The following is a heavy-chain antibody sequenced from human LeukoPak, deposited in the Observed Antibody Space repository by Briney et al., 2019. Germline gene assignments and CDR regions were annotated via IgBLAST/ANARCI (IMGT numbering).Heavy chain of an antibody. CDR2: IYPGDSDT. CDR3: ARHLRRPSGYDPYYFDY. V-gene: IGHV5-51*01. Sequence: GESLKISCKGSGYSFTGYWIGWVRQMPGKGLEWMGIIYPGDSDTRYSPSFQGQVTISADKSISTAYLQWSSLKASDTAMYYCARHLRRPSGYDPYYFDYWGQGTLVTVSS. CDR1: GYSFTGYW. D-gene: IGHD5-12*01. J-gene: IGHJ4*02.